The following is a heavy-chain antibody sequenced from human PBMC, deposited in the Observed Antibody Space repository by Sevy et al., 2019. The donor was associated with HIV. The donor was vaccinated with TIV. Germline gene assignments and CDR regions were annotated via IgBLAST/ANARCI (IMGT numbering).Heavy chain of an antibody. CDR1: GGSISAYY. J-gene: IGHJ5*02. V-gene: IGHV4-59*01. CDR3: ARAPPVRSGDDSLNWFAP. D-gene: IGHD5-12*01. Sequence: PETLSLTCTVSGGSISAYYWSWIRQPPGKGLEWIGYIHYTGNTKYNPSLESRVTISVDTSKNQFSLKLSSVTAADTAIYYCARAPPVRSGDDSLNWFAPWGQGTLVTVSS. CDR2: IHYTGNT.